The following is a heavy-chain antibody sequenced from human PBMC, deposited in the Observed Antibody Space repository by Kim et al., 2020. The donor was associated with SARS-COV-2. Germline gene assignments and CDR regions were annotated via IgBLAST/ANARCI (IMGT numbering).Heavy chain of an antibody. CDR2: IRSKANSYAT. CDR1: GFTFSGSA. Sequence: GGSLRLSCAASGFTFSGSAMHWVRQASGKGLEWVGRIRSKANSYATAYAASVKGRFTISRDDSKNTAYLQMNSLKTEDTAVYYCTRLEMATPHSGAYFDYWGQGTLVTVSS. V-gene: IGHV3-73*01. D-gene: IGHD5-12*01. CDR3: TRLEMATPHSGAYFDY. J-gene: IGHJ4*02.